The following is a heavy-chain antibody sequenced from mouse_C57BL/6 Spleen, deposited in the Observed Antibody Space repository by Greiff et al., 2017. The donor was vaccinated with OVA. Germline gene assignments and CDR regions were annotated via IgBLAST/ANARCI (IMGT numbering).Heavy chain of an antibody. J-gene: IGHJ2*01. CDR1: GYTFTDYN. D-gene: IGHD1-1*01. Sequence: EVQVVESGPELVKPGASVKIPCKASGYTFTDYNMDWVKQSHGKSLEWIGDINPNNGGTIYNQKFKGKATLTVDKSSSTAYMELRSLTSEDTAVYYCARGDYYGSSYLDYWGQGTTLTVSS. CDR2: INPNNGGT. V-gene: IGHV1-18*01. CDR3: ARGDYYGSSYLDY.